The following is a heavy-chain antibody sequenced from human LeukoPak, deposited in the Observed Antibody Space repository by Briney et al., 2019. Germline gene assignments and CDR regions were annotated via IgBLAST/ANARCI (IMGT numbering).Heavy chain of an antibody. Sequence: PGGSLRLSCAASGFTFDDYAMHWVRQAPGKGLEWVSGISWNSGSIGYADSVKGRFTISRDNAKNSLYLQMNSLRAEDTALYYCAKGRIYGDWGLGYFDYWSQGTLVTVSS. J-gene: IGHJ4*02. V-gene: IGHV3-9*01. CDR1: GFTFDDYA. CDR2: ISWNSGSI. CDR3: AKGRIYGDWGLGYFDY. D-gene: IGHD4-17*01.